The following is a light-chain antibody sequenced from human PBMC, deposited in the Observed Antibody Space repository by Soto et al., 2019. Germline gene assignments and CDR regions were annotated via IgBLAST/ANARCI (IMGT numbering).Light chain of an antibody. Sequence: QSVLTQPPSVSGAPGQKVTISFTRSSSNIGAAYDVHWYQHLPGTAPKLLIYGNNNRPSGVPDRFSGSKSGTSASLAITGLQAEDEADYYCQSYDSSLSGWVFGGGTTVTVL. CDR3: QSYDSSLSGWV. V-gene: IGLV1-40*01. CDR2: GNN. J-gene: IGLJ3*02. CDR1: SSNIGAAYD.